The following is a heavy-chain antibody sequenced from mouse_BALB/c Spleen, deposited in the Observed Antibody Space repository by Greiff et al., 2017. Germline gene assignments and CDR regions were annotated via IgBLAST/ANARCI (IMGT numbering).Heavy chain of an antibody. Sequence: EVQGVESGGGLVQPGGSRKLSCAASGFTFSSFGMHWVRQAPEKGLEWVAYISSGSSTIYYADTVKGRFTISRDNPKNTLFLQMTSLRSEDTAMYYCARDYDGGAWFAYWGQGTLVTVSA. CDR1: GFTFSSFG. CDR3: ARDYDGGAWFAY. D-gene: IGHD2-4*01. CDR2: ISSGSSTI. V-gene: IGHV5-17*02. J-gene: IGHJ3*01.